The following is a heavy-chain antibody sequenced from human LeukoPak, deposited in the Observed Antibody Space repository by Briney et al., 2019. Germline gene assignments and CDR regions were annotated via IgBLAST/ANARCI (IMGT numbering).Heavy chain of an antibody. V-gene: IGHV4-59*11. CDR1: GGSISSHY. J-gene: IGHJ6*03. D-gene: IGHD3-3*01. CDR2: IYYSGST. CDR3: ARDRVDPYYYYMDV. Sequence: SETLSLTCTVSGGSISSHYWSWIRQPPGKGLGWIGYIYYSGSTNYNPSLKSRVTISVDTSKNQFSLKLSSVTAADTAVYYCARDRVDPYYYYMDVWGKGTTVTVSS.